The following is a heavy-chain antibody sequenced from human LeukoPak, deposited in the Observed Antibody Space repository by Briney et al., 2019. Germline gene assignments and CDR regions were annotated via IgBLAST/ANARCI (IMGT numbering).Heavy chain of an antibody. CDR1: GFTFSSYA. J-gene: IGHJ5*02. V-gene: IGHV3-30-3*01. CDR2: ISYDGSNK. Sequence: GRSLRLSCAASGFTFSSYAMHWVRQAPGKGLEWVAVISYDGSNKYYADSVKGRFTISRDNSKNTLYLQMNSLRAEDTAVYYCARMIRPYDILTGYYGANWFDPWGQGTLVTVSS. CDR3: ARMIRPYDILTGYYGANWFDP. D-gene: IGHD3-9*01.